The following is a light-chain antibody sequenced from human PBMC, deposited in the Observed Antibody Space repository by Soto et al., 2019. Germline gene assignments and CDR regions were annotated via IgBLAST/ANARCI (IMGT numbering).Light chain of an antibody. J-gene: IGKJ4*01. Sequence: GDIVTITCRASQSISSWLAWYQQKPGKAPKLLIYDASSLESGVPSRFSGSGSGTEFTLTISSLQPDDFATYYCQQYNSYSLTFGGGTQVEIK. V-gene: IGKV1-5*01. CDR1: QSISSW. CDR3: QQYNSYSLT. CDR2: DAS.